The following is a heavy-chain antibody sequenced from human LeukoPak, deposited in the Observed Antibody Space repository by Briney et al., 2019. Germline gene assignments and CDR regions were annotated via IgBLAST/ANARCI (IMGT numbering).Heavy chain of an antibody. J-gene: IGHJ3*02. D-gene: IGHD4-17*01. V-gene: IGHV3-13*01. CDR1: GFTFSSYD. CDR3: ARGGTVTGYAFDI. Sequence: PGGSLRLSCAASGFTFSSYDMHWVRHATGKGLEWVSAIGTAGDTYYPGSVKGRFTISRENAKNSLYLQMNSLRAGDTAVYYCARGGTVTGYAFDIWGQGTMVTVSS. CDR2: IGTAGDT.